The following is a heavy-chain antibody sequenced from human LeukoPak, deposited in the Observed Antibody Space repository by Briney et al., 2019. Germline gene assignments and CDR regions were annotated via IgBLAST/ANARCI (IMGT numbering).Heavy chain of an antibody. CDR3: AREDWYSDL. CDR1: GGSLTDYY. CDR2: INHSGST. J-gene: IGHJ2*01. Sequence: SETLSLTCAVYGGSLTDYYWAWIRQPPGKGLEWIGEINHSGSTNYSPSLKSRVTISLDTSNYQFFLKLNSVTAADTAVYYCAREDWYSDLWGRGTLVTVSS. V-gene: IGHV4-34*01.